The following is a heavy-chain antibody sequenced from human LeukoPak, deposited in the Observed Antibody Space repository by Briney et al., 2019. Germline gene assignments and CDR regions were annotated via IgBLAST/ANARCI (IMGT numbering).Heavy chain of an antibody. J-gene: IGHJ6*02. CDR1: GGSISSGGYY. CDR3: ARGDYCGGDCCYGMDV. V-gene: IGHV4-31*03. CDR2: IYYSGST. D-gene: IGHD2-21*01. Sequence: TSETLSLTCTVSGGSISSGGYYWSWIRQHPGKGLEWIGYIYYSGSTYYNPSLKSRVTISVDTSKNQFSLKLSSVTAADTAVYYCARGDYCGGDCCYGMDVWGQGTTVTVSS.